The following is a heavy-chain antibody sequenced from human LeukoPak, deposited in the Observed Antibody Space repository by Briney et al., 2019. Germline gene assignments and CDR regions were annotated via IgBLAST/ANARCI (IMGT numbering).Heavy chain of an antibody. CDR3: ARGRSGFDF. Sequence: SGGSLRLSCAASGFTFSSYWMTWVRQAPGKGLEWVANIEGDGSEKNYVDSVKGRFTISRDNAKNSLYLQMNSLRAEDTAVYYCARGRSGFDFWGQGTLVTVSS. D-gene: IGHD3-3*01. V-gene: IGHV3-7*05. CDR2: IEGDGSEK. CDR1: GFTFSSYW. J-gene: IGHJ4*02.